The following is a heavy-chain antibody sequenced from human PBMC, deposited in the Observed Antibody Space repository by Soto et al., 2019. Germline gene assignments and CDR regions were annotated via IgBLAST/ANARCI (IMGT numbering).Heavy chain of an antibody. D-gene: IGHD3-22*01. V-gene: IGHV3-30-3*01. CDR2: ISYDGSNK. CDR3: ARDEVSRPSMIVVVVSYFDY. J-gene: IGHJ4*02. Sequence: GESLKISCAASGFTFSSYAMHWVRQAPGKGLEWVAVISYDGSNKYYADSVKGRFTISRDNSKNTLYLQMNSLRAEDTAVYYCARDEVSRPSMIVVVVSYFDYWGQGTLVTVSS. CDR1: GFTFSSYA.